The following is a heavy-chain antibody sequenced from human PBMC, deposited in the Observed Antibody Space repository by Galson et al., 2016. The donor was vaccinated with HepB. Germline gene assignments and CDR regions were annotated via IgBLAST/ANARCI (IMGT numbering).Heavy chain of an antibody. D-gene: IGHD2-21*02. CDR2: IYKTGNT. J-gene: IGHJ4*02. Sequence: ETLSLTCNVSGDSISSYFWSWVRQPPGKELEWIGYIYKTGNTNYSPSLKSRVTVSVDTSKNQFSLELRSMTAADTAIYYCARGVTGTPYFDFWGQGALVTVSS. V-gene: IGHV4-59*01. CDR1: GDSISSYF. CDR3: ARGVTGTPYFDF.